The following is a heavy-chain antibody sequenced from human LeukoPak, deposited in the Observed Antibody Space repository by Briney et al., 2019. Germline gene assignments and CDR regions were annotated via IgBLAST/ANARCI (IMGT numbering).Heavy chain of an antibody. CDR3: AAAGFDY. CDR1: GFTFSSYA. J-gene: IGHJ4*02. CDR2: ISGSGGST. Sequence: GGSLRLSCAASGFTFSSYAMSWVRQAPGKGLEWVSAISGSGGSTYYADSVQGRFTISRDNAKKSLHLQMNSLRAEDTAVYYCAAAGFDYWGQGTLVTVSS. V-gene: IGHV3-23*01.